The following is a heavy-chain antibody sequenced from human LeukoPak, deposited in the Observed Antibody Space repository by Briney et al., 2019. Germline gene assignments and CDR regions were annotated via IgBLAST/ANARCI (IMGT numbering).Heavy chain of an antibody. D-gene: IGHD5-12*01. CDR3: ARGLLVGNSGYYFDS. J-gene: IGHJ4*02. CDR2: IHYSGST. V-gene: IGHV4-59*01. Sequence: PSETLPLTCTVSGGSMSGYYWSWIRQPPGKGLDWIGYIHYSGSTNYHPSLKSRVTLSVDTSKKQFSLKVMSVTEADTAVYYCARGLLVGNSGYYFDSWGRGTLVTVSA. CDR1: GGSMSGYY.